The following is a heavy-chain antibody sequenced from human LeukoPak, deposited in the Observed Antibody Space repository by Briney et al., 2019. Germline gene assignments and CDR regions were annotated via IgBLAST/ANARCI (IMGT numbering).Heavy chain of an antibody. Sequence: GESLKISCKGSGYSFTSYWIGWVRQMPGKGLEWMGIIYPGDSDIRYSPTFQGQVTISADKSISTAYLQWSSLKASDTAMYYCASSGGAAGYYYYGMDVWGQGTTVTVSS. V-gene: IGHV5-51*01. J-gene: IGHJ6*02. D-gene: IGHD6-13*01. CDR2: IYPGDSDI. CDR1: GYSFTSYW. CDR3: ASSGGAAGYYYYGMDV.